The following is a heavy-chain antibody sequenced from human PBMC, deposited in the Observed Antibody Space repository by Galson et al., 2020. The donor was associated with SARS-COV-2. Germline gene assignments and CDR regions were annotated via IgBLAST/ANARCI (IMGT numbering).Heavy chain of an antibody. D-gene: IGHD6-13*01. CDR3: ASSLGSSSWYGYYYYGMDV. CDR2: IYYSGST. V-gene: IGHV4-39*01. CDR1: GGSISSSSYY. J-gene: IGHJ6*02. Sequence: SETLSLTCTVSGGSISSSSYYWGWLRQPPGKGLEWIGSIYYSGSTYYNPSLKSRVTISVDTSKNQFSLKLSSVTAADTAVYYCASSLGSSSWYGYYYYGMDVWGQGTTVTVSS.